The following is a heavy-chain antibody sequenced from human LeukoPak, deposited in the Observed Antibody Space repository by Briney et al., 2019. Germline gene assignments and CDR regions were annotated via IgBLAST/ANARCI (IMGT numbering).Heavy chain of an antibody. J-gene: IGHJ4*02. Sequence: PGGSLRLSCAASGFTFSSYAMTWVRRAPGKGLEWVSYISSSGSTIYYADSVKGRFTISRDNAKNSLYLQMNSLRAEDTAVYYCARDLGTMVRGNGYFDYWGQGTLVTVSS. CDR1: GFTFSSYA. V-gene: IGHV3-11*01. CDR3: ARDLGTMVRGNGYFDY. D-gene: IGHD3-10*01. CDR2: ISSSGSTI.